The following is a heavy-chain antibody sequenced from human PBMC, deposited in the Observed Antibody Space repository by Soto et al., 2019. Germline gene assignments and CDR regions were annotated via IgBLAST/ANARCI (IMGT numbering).Heavy chain of an antibody. CDR2: IFSSEHF. V-gene: IGHV4-59*01. CDR1: VYFGTYY. Sequence: QVQLQESGPGLVQPSETLALTCAGVYFGTYYWGWFRQPPGKGLVWLGYIFSSEHFKYNPSLKSRLTISLDPSKTHVSLGLTYVTAADPAVYYCAREGGVYRFDHWGQGTLVTVSS. D-gene: IGHD3-16*02. J-gene: IGHJ4*02. CDR3: AREGGVYRFDH.